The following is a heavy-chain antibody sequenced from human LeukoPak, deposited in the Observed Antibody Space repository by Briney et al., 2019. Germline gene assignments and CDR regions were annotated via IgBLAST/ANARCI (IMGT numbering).Heavy chain of an antibody. Sequence: HPGGSLRLSCAASGFTFSSYWMSWVRQAPGKGLEWVANIKQDGSEKYYVDSVKGRFTISRDNAKNSLYLQMNSLRAEDTAVYYCARDISARSSISDYWGQGTLVTVSS. D-gene: IGHD3-10*01. CDR3: ARDISARSSISDY. CDR2: IKQDGSEK. J-gene: IGHJ4*02. CDR1: GFTFSSYW. V-gene: IGHV3-7*01.